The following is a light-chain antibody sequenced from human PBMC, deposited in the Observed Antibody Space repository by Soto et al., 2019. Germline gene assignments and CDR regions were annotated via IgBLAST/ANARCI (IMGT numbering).Light chain of an antibody. Sequence: DIQMTQSLSSLSASVGDSVTITCRASQSISNSLSWYQQKPGKAPKFLIYVASTLQRGVRSRFSGSGSGTDFTLTISSLQPEDFATYYCQQTFSPPYTFGQGTKLEIK. CDR1: QSISNS. J-gene: IGKJ2*01. V-gene: IGKV1-39*01. CDR2: VAS. CDR3: QQTFSPPYT.